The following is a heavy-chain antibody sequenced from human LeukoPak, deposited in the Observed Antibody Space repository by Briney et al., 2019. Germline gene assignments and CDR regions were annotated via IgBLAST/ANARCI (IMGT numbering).Heavy chain of an antibody. V-gene: IGHV4-34*01. D-gene: IGHD2-2*01. CDR2: INHSGST. Sequence: SETLSLTCAVYGGSFSGYYWSWIRQPPGKGLEWIGEINHSGSTNYNPSLKSRVTISVDTSKNQFSLKLSSVTAADTAVYYCARFVVVPAAMKNWFDPWGQGTPVTVSS. CDR3: ARFVVVPAAMKNWFDP. CDR1: GGSFSGYY. J-gene: IGHJ5*02.